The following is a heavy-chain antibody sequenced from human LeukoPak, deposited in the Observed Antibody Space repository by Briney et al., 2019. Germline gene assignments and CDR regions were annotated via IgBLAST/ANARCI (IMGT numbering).Heavy chain of an antibody. V-gene: IGHV3-7*01. J-gene: IGHJ4*02. Sequence: GGSLRLSCAASEFIFSGYRMNWVRQAPGKGLEWVANIKQDGSEKQYVDSVRGRFTISRDNAKNSLYLQMNSLRVEDTAVYYCARDGFVGAADYWGQGTLVTVSS. CDR1: EFIFSGYR. D-gene: IGHD6-13*01. CDR2: IKQDGSEK. CDR3: ARDGFVGAADY.